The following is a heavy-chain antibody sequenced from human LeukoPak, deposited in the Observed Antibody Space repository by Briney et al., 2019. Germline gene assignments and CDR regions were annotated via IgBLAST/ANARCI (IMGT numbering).Heavy chain of an antibody. CDR3: ARIADYGGNSGDY. CDR2: ISQDGSGK. V-gene: IGHV3-7*03. Sequence: GGSLRLSCGASGFTFSNYWMSWVRQAPGKGLEWVINISQDGSGKNYADSVEGRFTISRDNAKNSLYLQMNSLRAEDTAVYYCARIADYGGNSGDYWGQGTQVTVSS. CDR1: GFTFSNYW. J-gene: IGHJ4*02. D-gene: IGHD4-23*01.